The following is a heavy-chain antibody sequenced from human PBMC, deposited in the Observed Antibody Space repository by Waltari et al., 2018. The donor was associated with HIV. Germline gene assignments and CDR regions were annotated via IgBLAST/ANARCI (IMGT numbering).Heavy chain of an antibody. CDR2: MNPTSGNT. CDR1: GYTFTSYD. V-gene: IGHV1-8*01. J-gene: IGHJ6*01. D-gene: IGHD3-10*01. CDR3: ARGGVGYYYGSGSYSNALDV. Sequence: QVQLVQSGAEVKKPGASVTVSCKASGYTFTSYDINWVRQATGQGLEWMGCMNPTSGNTGHAQKFQGRATMTTNTPIGTAYMELSSLRSEATAVYYCARGGVGYYYGSGSYSNALDVWGQGTTVTVSP.